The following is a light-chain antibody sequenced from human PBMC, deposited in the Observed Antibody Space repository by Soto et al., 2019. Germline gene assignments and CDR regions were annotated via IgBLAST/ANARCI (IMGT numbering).Light chain of an antibody. J-gene: IGKJ4*01. Sequence: EIVLTQSPATLYVSPGERATLSCRASQSVTSNLAWYQHKPGQAPRLLIYGASTGATGIPARFSGSGSGTEFTLTINSLQSEDFAIYYCQQYNNWPVTFGGGTKVDIK. V-gene: IGKV3-15*01. CDR1: QSVTSN. CDR3: QQYNNWPVT. CDR2: GAS.